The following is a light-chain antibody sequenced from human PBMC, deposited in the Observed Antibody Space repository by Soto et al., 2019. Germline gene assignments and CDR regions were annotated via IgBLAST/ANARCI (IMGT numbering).Light chain of an antibody. CDR1: SGYSNYK. V-gene: IGLV9-49*01. CDR2: VGTGGIVG. CDR3: GADHGSGSNFVLL. Sequence: QSVLTQPPSASASLGASVTLTCTLSSGYSNYKVDWYQQRPGKGTRFVMRVGTGGIVGSKGDGIPDRFSVLGSGLNRYLTIKNIQEEDESDYHCGADHGSGSNFVLLFGGGTKLTVL. J-gene: IGLJ2*01.